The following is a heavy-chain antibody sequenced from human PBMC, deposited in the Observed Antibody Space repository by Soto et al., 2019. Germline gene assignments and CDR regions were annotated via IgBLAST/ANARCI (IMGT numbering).Heavy chain of an antibody. V-gene: IGHV1-18*04. CDR3: ERCYCSVGSCFTCWHVDL. D-gene: IGHD2-15*01. CDR1: GYSFDTFR. J-gene: IGHJ2*01. CDR2: ISIEKGDT. Sequence: QVQVVQSGAEVKKPGASVKVACKASGYSFDTFRMSWVRQAPGQGLEWMGWISIEKGDTNSAQKFQDRVTMTTDTSTSSAYMELKGVTSDNTAVYYGERCYCSVGSCFTCWHVDLWGRGTLVTVSS.